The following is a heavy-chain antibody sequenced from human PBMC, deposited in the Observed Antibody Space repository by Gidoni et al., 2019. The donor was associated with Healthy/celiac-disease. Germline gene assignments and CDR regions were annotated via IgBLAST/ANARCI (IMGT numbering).Heavy chain of an antibody. D-gene: IGHD6-6*01. Sequence: QVQLQESGPGLVKPSATLSLTCTVSGGSISSYYWSWIRQPAGKGLEWIGRIYTSVSTNYNPSLKSRVTMSVDTSKNQCSLKLSSVTAAHTAVYYCARGLQEYSSSSGAFDIWGQGTMVTVSS. J-gene: IGHJ3*02. CDR1: GGSISSYY. CDR2: IYTSVST. CDR3: ARGLQEYSSSSGAFDI. V-gene: IGHV4-4*07.